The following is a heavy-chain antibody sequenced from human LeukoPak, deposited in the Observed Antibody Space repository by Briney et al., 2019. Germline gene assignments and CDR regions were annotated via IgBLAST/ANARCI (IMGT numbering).Heavy chain of an antibody. J-gene: IGHJ6*02. D-gene: IGHD2-2*02. CDR2: ISSSSSYI. Sequence: GGSLRLSCAASGFTFSSYAMHWVRQAPGKGLEWVSSISSSSSYIYYADSVKGRFTISRDNAKNSLYLQMNSLRAEDTAVYYCARDKATPAAIDYYYGMDVWGQGTTVTVSS. CDR1: GFTFSSYA. V-gene: IGHV3-21*01. CDR3: ARDKATPAAIDYYYGMDV.